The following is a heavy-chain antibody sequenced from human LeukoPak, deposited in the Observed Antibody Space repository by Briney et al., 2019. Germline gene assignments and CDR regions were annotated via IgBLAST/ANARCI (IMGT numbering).Heavy chain of an antibody. CDR1: GFTFSDYY. CDR3: ATKAREAPE. Sequence: GGSLRFSCATSGFTFSDYYMSWIRQAPGKGLEWLSYISGDGGDINYADSVEGRFTVSRDNAKNALYLQMNSLRVEDTAIYYCATKAREAPEWGQGTLVTVSS. D-gene: IGHD1/OR15-1a*01. J-gene: IGHJ4*01. V-gene: IGHV3-11*01. CDR2: ISGDGGDI.